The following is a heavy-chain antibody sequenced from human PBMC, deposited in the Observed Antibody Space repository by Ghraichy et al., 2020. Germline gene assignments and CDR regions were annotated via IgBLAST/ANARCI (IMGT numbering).Heavy chain of an antibody. CDR3: ARPHVDTIGFDY. CDR2: IYYSGST. CDR1: GGSISSSSYY. D-gene: IGHD5-18*01. Sequence: SETLSLTCTVSGGSISSSSYYWGWIRQPPGKGLEWIGSIYYSGSTYYNPSLKSRVTISVDTSKNQFSLKLSSVTAADTAVYYCARPHVDTIGFDYWGQGTLVTVSS. J-gene: IGHJ4*02. V-gene: IGHV4-39*01.